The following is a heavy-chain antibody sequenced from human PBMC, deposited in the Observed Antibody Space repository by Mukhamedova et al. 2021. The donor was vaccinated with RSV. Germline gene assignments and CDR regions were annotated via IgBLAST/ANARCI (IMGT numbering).Heavy chain of an antibody. J-gene: IGHJ4*02. D-gene: IGHD2-15*01. V-gene: IGHV4-34*01. Sequence: LKSRVTISVDTSKNLFSLKLSSVTAADTAVYYCARGRISNDYWGQGTLVTVSS. CDR3: ARGRISNDY.